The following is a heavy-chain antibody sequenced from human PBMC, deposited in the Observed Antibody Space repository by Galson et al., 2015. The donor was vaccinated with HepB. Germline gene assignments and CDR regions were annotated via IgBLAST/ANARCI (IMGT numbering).Heavy chain of an antibody. Sequence: SLRLSCAASGLSFVSYSMNWVRQAPGKGLEWVAYVSSGSTGRYYADSVKGRFTISRDNAKNSLYPHMASLRPEDTAVYYCAKNPSSHDYYSMDVWGQGTTVTVSS. CDR3: AKNPSSHDYYSMDV. J-gene: IGHJ6*02. CDR1: GLSFVSYS. V-gene: IGHV3-48*01. CDR2: VSSGSTGR.